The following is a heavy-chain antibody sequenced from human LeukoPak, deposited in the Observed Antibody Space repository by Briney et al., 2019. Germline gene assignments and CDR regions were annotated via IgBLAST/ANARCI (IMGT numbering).Heavy chain of an antibody. CDR1: GGSISSTTYY. Sequence: SETLSLTCTVSGGSISSTTYYWGWIRQPPGKGLEWVGSMSYRGTTYYNPSLKSRFTISVDTSKNQFSLKLSSVAAADTAVYYCVNYYDSSDYQQPNHFDYWGQGTLVTVSS. V-gene: IGHV4-39*01. J-gene: IGHJ4*02. CDR3: VNYYDSSDYQQPNHFDY. D-gene: IGHD3-22*01. CDR2: MSYRGTT.